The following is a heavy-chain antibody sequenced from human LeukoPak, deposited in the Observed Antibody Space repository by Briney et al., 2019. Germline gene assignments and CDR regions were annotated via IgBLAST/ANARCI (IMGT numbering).Heavy chain of an antibody. D-gene: IGHD2-2*01. J-gene: IGHJ4*02. CDR3: ARASGAVVPAAIRAFDY. V-gene: IGHV4-4*02. CDR2: IYHSGST. Sequence: PSETLSLTCAVSGVSISSSNWWSWVRQPPGKGLEWIGEIYHSGSTNYNPPLKSRVTISVDKSKNQFSLKLSSVTAADTAVYYCARASGAVVPAAIRAFDYWGQGTLVTVSS. CDR1: GVSISSSNW.